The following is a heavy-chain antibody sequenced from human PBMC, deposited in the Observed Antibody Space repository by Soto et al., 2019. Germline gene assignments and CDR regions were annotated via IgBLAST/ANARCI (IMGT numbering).Heavy chain of an antibody. CDR2: IYPGDSDT. J-gene: IGHJ6*02. CDR1: GYSFTSYW. CDR3: ARHKRRNDSSGYYHKVYYYYGMDV. Sequence: PGESLKISCNGSGYSFTSYWIGWVGQMPGKGLEWMGIIYPGDSDTRYSPSFQGQVTISADKSISTAYLQWSSLKASDTAMYYCARHKRRNDSSGYYHKVYYYYGMDVWGQGTTVTVSS. V-gene: IGHV5-51*01. D-gene: IGHD3-22*01.